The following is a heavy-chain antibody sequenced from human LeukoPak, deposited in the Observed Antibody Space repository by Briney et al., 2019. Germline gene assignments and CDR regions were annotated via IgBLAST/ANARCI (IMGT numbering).Heavy chain of an antibody. Sequence: ASVKVSCKASGYTFTSYGISWVGQAPGQGLEWMGWISAYNGNTNYAQKLQGRVTMTTDTSTSTAYMELRSLRSDDTAVYYCARGGPRQWLVLFSSYYFDYWGQGTLVTVSS. CDR1: GYTFTSYG. J-gene: IGHJ4*02. CDR3: ARGGPRQWLVLFSSYYFDY. CDR2: ISAYNGNT. V-gene: IGHV1-18*01. D-gene: IGHD6-19*01.